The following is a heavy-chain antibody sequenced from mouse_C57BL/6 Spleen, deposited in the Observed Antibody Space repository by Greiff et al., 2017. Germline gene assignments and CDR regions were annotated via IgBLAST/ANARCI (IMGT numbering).Heavy chain of an antibody. D-gene: IGHD6-1*01. Sequence: EVQLQQSGPELVKPGASVKISCKASGYSFTGYYMNWVKQSPEKSLEWIGEINPSTGGTTYNQKFKAKATLTVDKSSSTAYMQLKSLTSEDSAVYYCARGLASFDYWGQGTTLTVSS. V-gene: IGHV1-42*01. CDR1: GYSFTGYY. CDR3: ARGLASFDY. J-gene: IGHJ2*01. CDR2: INPSTGGT.